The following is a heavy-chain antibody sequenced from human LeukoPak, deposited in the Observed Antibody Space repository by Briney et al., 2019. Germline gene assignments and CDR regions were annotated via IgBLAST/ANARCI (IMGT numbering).Heavy chain of an antibody. CDR1: GYTFTGYY. J-gene: IGHJ4*02. V-gene: IGHV1-2*02. CDR2: INPNSGGT. Sequence: ASVKVSCKASGYTFTGYYMHWVREAPGQGLEWMEWINPNSGGTNYAQKFQGRVTMTRDTSISTAYMEPSRLRSDDTAVYYCARDYYESSGYFGYWGQGTLVTVSS. D-gene: IGHD3-22*01. CDR3: ARDYYESSGYFGY.